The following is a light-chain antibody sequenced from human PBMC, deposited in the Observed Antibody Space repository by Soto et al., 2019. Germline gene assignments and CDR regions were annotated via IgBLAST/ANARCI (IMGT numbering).Light chain of an antibody. V-gene: IGLV1-47*01. J-gene: IGLJ3*02. CDR1: SSDIGGNT. CDR3: AAWDDSLSGPV. CDR2: RNN. Sequence: QSVLTQPPSASGTPGQRVTISCSGSSSDIGGNTVNWYQQLSGTAPKLLIYRNNQRPSGVPDRFSGSKSGTSASLAISGLRSEDEADYYCAAWDDSLSGPVFGGGTKVTVL.